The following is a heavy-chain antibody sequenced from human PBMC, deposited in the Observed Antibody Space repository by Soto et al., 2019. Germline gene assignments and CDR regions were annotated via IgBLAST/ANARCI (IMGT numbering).Heavy chain of an antibody. CDR1: GGSISSGDYY. V-gene: IGHV4-30-4*01. D-gene: IGHD2-15*01. CDR3: ARGVVVVAATSEYYFDY. Sequence: QVQLQESGPGLVKPSQTLSLTCTVSGGSISSGDYYWSWIRQPPGKGLEWIGYIYYSGSTYYNPSLKSRVTLSVDTSKNQFSLKLSSVTAADTAVYYCARGVVVVAATSEYYFDYWGQGTLVTVSS. J-gene: IGHJ4*02. CDR2: IYYSGST.